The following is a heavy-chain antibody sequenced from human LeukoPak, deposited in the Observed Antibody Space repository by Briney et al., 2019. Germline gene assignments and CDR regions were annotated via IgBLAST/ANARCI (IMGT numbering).Heavy chain of an antibody. Sequence: SETLSLTCTVSGGSISGYCWSWIRQPPGKGLEWIGYIYHSGSTNYNPSLKSRVTMSVDTSKNQFSLKLTSVTAADTAVYYCARRVEYNYGFRFDPWGQGTLVTVSS. CDR1: GGSISGYC. D-gene: IGHD5-18*01. CDR3: ARRVEYNYGFRFDP. CDR2: IYHSGST. J-gene: IGHJ5*02. V-gene: IGHV4-59*12.